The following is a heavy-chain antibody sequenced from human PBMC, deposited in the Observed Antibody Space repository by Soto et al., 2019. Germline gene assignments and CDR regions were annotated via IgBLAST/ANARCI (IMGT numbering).Heavy chain of an antibody. CDR3: AKPSGGWYGGGDY. CDR1: GFTFSSYA. Sequence: EVQLLESGGGLVQPGGSLRLSCAASGFTFSSYAMSWVRQAPGKGLEWVSAISGSGGSTYYADSVKGRFTISRDNSKNTLDLQMSVMGAEDTAVYYGAKPSGGWYGGGDYWGQGTLVTVSS. D-gene: IGHD6-19*01. V-gene: IGHV3-23*01. J-gene: IGHJ4*02. CDR2: ISGSGGST.